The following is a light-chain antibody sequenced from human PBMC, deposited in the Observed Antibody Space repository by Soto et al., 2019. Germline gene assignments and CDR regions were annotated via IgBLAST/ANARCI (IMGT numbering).Light chain of an antibody. CDR3: QQYYSYPWT. CDR1: QGISSY. V-gene: IGKV1-8*01. J-gene: IGKJ1*01. Sequence: AIRMTQSPSSFSASTGDRVTITCRASQGISSYLAWYQQKPGKAPKLLIYAASTLQSGVPSRFSGSGSGTDFTLTINCLQSEDFATYYCQQYYSYPWTFGQGTKVESK. CDR2: AAS.